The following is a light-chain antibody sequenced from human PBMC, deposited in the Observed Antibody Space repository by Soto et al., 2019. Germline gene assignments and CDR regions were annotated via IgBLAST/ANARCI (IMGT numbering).Light chain of an antibody. CDR3: QQKET. J-gene: IGKJ2*01. Sequence: EIVLTQSPGTLSLSPGEIVTLSCRASHSVSSTYVAWYQHKPGQAPSLLIYGASSRATGVPDRFSGSGSGTDFTLTISRLEPEDFAVYYCQQKETFGQGTKLELK. CDR2: GAS. CDR1: HSVSSTY. V-gene: IGKV3-20*01.